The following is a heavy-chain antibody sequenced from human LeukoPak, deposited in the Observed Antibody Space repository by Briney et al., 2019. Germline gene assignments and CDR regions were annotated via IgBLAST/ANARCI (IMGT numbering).Heavy chain of an antibody. CDR1: GGSISSGSYY. Sequence: SQTLSLTCTVSGGSISSGSYYWSWIRQPAGKGLEWIGRIYTSGSTNYNPSLKSRVTISVDTSKNQFSLKLSSVTAADTAVYYCARVPDCSSTSCYFPKYYYYYGMDVWGQGTTVTVSS. CDR2: IYTSGST. J-gene: IGHJ6*02. D-gene: IGHD2-2*01. V-gene: IGHV4-61*02. CDR3: ARVPDCSSTSCYFPKYYYYYGMDV.